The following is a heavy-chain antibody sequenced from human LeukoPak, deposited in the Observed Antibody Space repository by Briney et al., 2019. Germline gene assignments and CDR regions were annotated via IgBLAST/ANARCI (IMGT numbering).Heavy chain of an antibody. CDR1: GGSFSGYY. CDR2: INHSGST. D-gene: IGHD1-1*01. Sequence: SETLSLTCAVYGGSFSGYYWSWIRQPPGKGLEWIGEINHSGSTNYNPSLKSRVTISVDTSKNQFSLKLSSVTAADTAVYYCARGRYPDAFDIWGQRTMVTVSS. CDR3: ARGRYPDAFDI. V-gene: IGHV4-34*01. J-gene: IGHJ3*02.